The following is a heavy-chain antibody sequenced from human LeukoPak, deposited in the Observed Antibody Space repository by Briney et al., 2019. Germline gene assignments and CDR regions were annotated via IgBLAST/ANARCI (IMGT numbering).Heavy chain of an antibody. J-gene: IGHJ4*02. CDR2: TRGSGSGSGSGM. CDR3: ARDNNWGFDF. CDR1: GFVFSDYS. V-gene: IGHV3-48*04. Sequence: GGSLRLSCAASGFVFSDYSMNWVRQAPGKGLEWVLNTRGSGSGSGSGMYYADSVKGRFTISRDNAKNSLYLQMSSLRAEDTAFYYCARDNNWGFDFWGQGALVTVSS. D-gene: IGHD7-27*01.